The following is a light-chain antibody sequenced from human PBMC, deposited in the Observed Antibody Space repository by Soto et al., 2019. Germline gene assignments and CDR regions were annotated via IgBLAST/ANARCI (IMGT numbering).Light chain of an antibody. Sequence: EIVLTQSPGTLSLSPGERATLSCRASQSVSSSYLAWYQQKPGQAPRLLIYGASSRATGIPDRFSGSVSGTDFTLTISRLEPEDFAMYYCQQYGRSPLVTFGQGTRLEIK. CDR2: GAS. CDR3: QQYGRSPLVT. J-gene: IGKJ5*01. CDR1: QSVSSSY. V-gene: IGKV3-20*01.